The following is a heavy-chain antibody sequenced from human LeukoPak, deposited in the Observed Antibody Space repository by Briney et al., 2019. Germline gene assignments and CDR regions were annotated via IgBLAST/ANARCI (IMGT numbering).Heavy chain of an antibody. CDR1: GGSFSGYY. CDR3: SSGFLEWLLPDY. Sequence: PSETLSLTCAVYGGSFSGYYWSWIRQPPGKGLEWIGEINHSGSTNYNPSLKSRVTISVDTSKNQFSLKLSSVTAADTAVYYCSSGFLEWLLPDYWGQGTLVTVSS. V-gene: IGHV4-34*01. J-gene: IGHJ4*02. D-gene: IGHD3-3*01. CDR2: INHSGST.